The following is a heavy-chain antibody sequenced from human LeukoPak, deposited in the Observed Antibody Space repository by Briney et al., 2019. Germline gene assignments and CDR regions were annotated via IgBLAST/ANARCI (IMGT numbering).Heavy chain of an antibody. CDR2: ISGSGDNT. J-gene: IGHJ4*02. Sequence: PGGSLRLSCAASGFTFSSYAMSWVRQVPGKGLEWVSVISGSGDNTYYADSVKGRFTISRDNSKNMLYLQMNSLRAEDTAVYYCAKEGVLLWFGELRAFDYWGQGTLVTVSS. D-gene: IGHD3-10*01. CDR1: GFTFSSYA. V-gene: IGHV3-23*01. CDR3: AKEGVLLWFGELRAFDY.